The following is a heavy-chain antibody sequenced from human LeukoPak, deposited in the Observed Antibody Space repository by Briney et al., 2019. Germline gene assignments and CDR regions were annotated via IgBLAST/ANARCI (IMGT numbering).Heavy chain of an antibody. CDR1: GYSFTSYW. CDR2: IYPGDSDT. D-gene: IGHD3-22*01. CDR3: ARQRSTAYYDSSGLPYDAFDI. J-gene: IGHJ3*02. Sequence: GESLKISCQGSGYSFTSYWIGWVRQLPGKGLEWMGIIYPGDSDTRYSPSFQGQVTISADKSISTAYLQWSSLKASDTAVYYCARQRSTAYYDSSGLPYDAFDIWGQGTMVTVSS. V-gene: IGHV5-51*01.